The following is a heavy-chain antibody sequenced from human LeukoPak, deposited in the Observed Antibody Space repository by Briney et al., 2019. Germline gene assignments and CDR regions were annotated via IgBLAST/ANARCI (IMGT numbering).Heavy chain of an antibody. CDR3: ARAGDSSGYYFDY. D-gene: IGHD3-22*01. Sequence: SQTPSLPCTFSGGSISSGCYYWGWIRPHPGKGLGWIGYIYYSGSTYYNPSLKSRVTISVDTSKNQFSLKLSSVTAADTAVYYCARAGDSSGYYFDYWGQGTLVTVSS. J-gene: IGHJ4*02. V-gene: IGHV4-31*03. CDR1: GGSISSGCYY. CDR2: IYYSGST.